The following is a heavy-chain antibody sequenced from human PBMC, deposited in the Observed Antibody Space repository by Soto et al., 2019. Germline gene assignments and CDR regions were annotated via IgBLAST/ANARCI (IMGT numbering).Heavy chain of an antibody. Sequence: GVLRLSCAASGFSFSSFAMSWVRQAPGKGLDWVSVISGSGDRTYYADSVKGRFTSSRDISKNTLYLQMNSLRAEDTAVYYCASGLTYYFDYWGQGTLVTVSS. J-gene: IGHJ4*02. V-gene: IGHV3-23*01. CDR3: ASGLTYYFDY. D-gene: IGHD3-16*01. CDR1: GFSFSSFA. CDR2: ISGSGDRT.